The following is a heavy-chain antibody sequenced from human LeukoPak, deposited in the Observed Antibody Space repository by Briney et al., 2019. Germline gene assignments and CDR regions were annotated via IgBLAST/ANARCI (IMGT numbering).Heavy chain of an antibody. CDR2: INPSGGST. CDR1: GYTFTSYY. CDR3: ARVRSITVVRGENWFDP. V-gene: IGHV1-46*01. D-gene: IGHD3-10*01. Sequence: GASVKVSCKASGYTFTSYYMHWVRQAPGQGLEWMGIINPSGGSTSYAQKFQGRVTMTRDTSTSTVYMELSSLRSEDTAVYYCARVRSITVVRGENWFDPWGQGTLVTVSS. J-gene: IGHJ5*02.